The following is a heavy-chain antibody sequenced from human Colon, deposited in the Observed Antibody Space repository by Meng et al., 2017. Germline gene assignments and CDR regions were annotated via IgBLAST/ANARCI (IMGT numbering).Heavy chain of an antibody. J-gene: IGHJ5*02. Sequence: HIHQWGAGLLNPAESLLLTSAVYGRSFSGYYWSWIRQPTWKGLEWIGDINHSGSTNYIPSLKSRVTISVGTSKNQFSLKLSSVTAADTAVYYCARERLSSGWYGGRWFDPWGQGTLVTVSS. CDR1: GRSFSGYY. CDR3: ARERLSSGWYGGRWFDP. D-gene: IGHD6-19*01. CDR2: INHSGST. V-gene: IGHV4-34*01.